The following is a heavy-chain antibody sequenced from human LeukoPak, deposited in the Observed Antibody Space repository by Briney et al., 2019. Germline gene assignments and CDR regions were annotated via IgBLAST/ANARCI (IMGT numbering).Heavy chain of an antibody. CDR1: GGSFSGYY. D-gene: IGHD2-2*01. J-gene: IGHJ6*04. CDR3: ARGRNAQLPRGYYYYYGMDV. V-gene: IGHV4-34*01. CDR2: INHSGST. Sequence: SETLSLTCAVYGGSFSGYYWSWIRQPPGKGLEWIGEINHSGSTNYNPSLRSRGTISVDTSKNQFSLKLSSVTAADTAVYYCARGRNAQLPRGYYYYYGMDVWGKGTTVTVSS.